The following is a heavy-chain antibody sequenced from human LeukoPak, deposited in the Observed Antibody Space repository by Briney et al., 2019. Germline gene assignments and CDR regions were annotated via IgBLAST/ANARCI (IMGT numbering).Heavy chain of an antibody. CDR3: ARGRWLPNAFDI. CDR2: IYSSGNT. D-gene: IGHD5-24*01. J-gene: IGHJ3*02. Sequence: TSETLSLTCTVSGGSISSYYWSWIRQPPGKGLEWIGYIYSSGNTDYNPSLKSRVTISVDTSKHQFSMKLKSVTAADTAVYFCARGRWLPNAFDIWGQGTMVTVFS. V-gene: IGHV4-59*01. CDR1: GGSISSYY.